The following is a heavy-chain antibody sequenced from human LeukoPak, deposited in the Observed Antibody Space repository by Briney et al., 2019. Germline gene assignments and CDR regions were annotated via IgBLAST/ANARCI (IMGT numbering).Heavy chain of an antibody. Sequence: GRSLRLSCAASGFIFNGFGMHWVRQAPGKGLEWVAFISFDGSNDYYADSVKGRFTISRDNSKNTLYLQMNTLRAEETAVYYCAKEREWLVERGGNYFDYWGQGTLVSVSS. CDR2: ISFDGSND. CDR3: AKEREWLVERGGNYFDY. CDR1: GFIFNGFG. V-gene: IGHV3-30*18. D-gene: IGHD6-19*01. J-gene: IGHJ4*02.